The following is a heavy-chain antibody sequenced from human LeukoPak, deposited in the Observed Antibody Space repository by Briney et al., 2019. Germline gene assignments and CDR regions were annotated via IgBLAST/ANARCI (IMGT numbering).Heavy chain of an antibody. D-gene: IGHD3-16*01. CDR3: AKGEVGFDY. J-gene: IGHJ4*02. V-gene: IGHV3-21*01. CDR1: GFTFSSYA. Sequence: GGSLRLSCVASGFTFSSYAMSWVRQAAGKGLEWVSSISSSSSYIYYADSVKGRFTISRDNAKNSLYLQMNSLRAEDTAVYYCAKGEVGFDYWGQGTLVTVSS. CDR2: ISSSSSYI.